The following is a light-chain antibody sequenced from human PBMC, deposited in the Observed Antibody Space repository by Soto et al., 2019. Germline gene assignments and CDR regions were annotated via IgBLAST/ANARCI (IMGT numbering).Light chain of an antibody. Sequence: QSVLTQLPSASGTPGQRVTISCSGSSSNIGSNTVNWYQQLPGTAPKLLIYSNNQRPSGVPDRFSGSKSGTSASLAISGLQSEDEADYYCAAWDDSLNGGVFGGGTKVTVL. V-gene: IGLV1-44*01. CDR1: SSNIGSNT. CDR3: AAWDDSLNGGV. J-gene: IGLJ3*02. CDR2: SNN.